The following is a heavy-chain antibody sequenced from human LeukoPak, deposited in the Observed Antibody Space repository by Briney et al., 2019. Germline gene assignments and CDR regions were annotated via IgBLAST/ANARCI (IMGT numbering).Heavy chain of an antibody. V-gene: IGHV3-21*01. Sequence: GGSLRLSCAASGFTFSSYSMNWVRQAPGKGLEWVSSISSSSSYIYYADSVKGRFTISRDNAKNSLYLQMNSLRAEDTAVYYCARQYCRGGSCYSSYWGQGTLVTVSS. CDR1: GFTFSSYS. CDR3: ARQYCRGGSCYSSY. J-gene: IGHJ4*02. D-gene: IGHD2-15*01. CDR2: ISSSSSYI.